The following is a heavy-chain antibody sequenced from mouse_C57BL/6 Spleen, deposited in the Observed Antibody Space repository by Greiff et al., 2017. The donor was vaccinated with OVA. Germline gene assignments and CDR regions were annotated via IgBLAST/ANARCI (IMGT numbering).Heavy chain of an antibody. CDR3: ARQGDYYGFDY. D-gene: IGHD1-1*01. CDR1: GFTFSSYG. CDR2: ISSGGSYT. V-gene: IGHV5-6*01. J-gene: IGHJ2*01. Sequence: EVKLMESGGDLVKPGGSLKLSCAASGFTFSSYGMSWVRQTPDKRLEWVATISSGGSYTYYPDSVKGRFTISRDNAKNTLYLQMSSLKSEDTAMYYCARQGDYYGFDYWGQGTTLTVSS.